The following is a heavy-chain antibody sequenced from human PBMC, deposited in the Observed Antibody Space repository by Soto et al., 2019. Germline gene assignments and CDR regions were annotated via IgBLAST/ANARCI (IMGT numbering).Heavy chain of an antibody. V-gene: IGHV4-39*01. J-gene: IGHJ5*02. CDR3: ETQEVGGSYVYTFDP. D-gene: IGHD1-26*01. CDR1: GGSITSSSYY. CDR2: IYYSGST. Sequence: SETLSLTCTVSGGSITSSSYYWGWIRQPPGKGLEWIGSIYYSGSTYYNPSLKSRVTISVDTSKNQFSLKLSSVTAADTAVYYCETQEVGGSYVYTFDPWGQGTRVTVSS.